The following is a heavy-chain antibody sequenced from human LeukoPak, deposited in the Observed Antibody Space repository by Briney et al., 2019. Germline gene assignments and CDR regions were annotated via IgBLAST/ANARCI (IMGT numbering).Heavy chain of an antibody. Sequence: GGSLRLSCAASGFTFSSYAMHWVRQAPGKGLEWVAVISYDGSNKYYADSVKGRFTISRDNSKNTLYLQMNSLRAEDTAVYYCARGPGITMVRGVIPQSGYYMDVSGKGSTLTVS. D-gene: IGHD3-10*01. CDR2: ISYDGSNK. CDR1: GFTFSSYA. J-gene: IGHJ6*03. V-gene: IGHV3-30*04. CDR3: ARGPGITMVRGVIPQSGYYMDV.